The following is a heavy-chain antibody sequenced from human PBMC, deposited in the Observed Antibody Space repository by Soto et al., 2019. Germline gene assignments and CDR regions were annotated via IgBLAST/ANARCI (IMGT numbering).Heavy chain of an antibody. J-gene: IGHJ6*02. CDR2: IKQDGSEK. Sequence: GGTLRLSCAASGFTFSSYWMSWVRQGPGKGLEWVANIKQDGSEKYYVDSVKGRFTISRDNAKNSLYLQMNSLRAEDTAVYYCARDHRGILGFYYGMDVWGQGTTVTVSS. CDR3: ARDHRGILGFYYGMDV. V-gene: IGHV3-7*03. CDR1: GFTFSSYW. D-gene: IGHD3-16*01.